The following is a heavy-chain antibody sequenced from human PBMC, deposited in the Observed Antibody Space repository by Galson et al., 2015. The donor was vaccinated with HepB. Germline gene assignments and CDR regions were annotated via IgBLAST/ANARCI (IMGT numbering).Heavy chain of an antibody. Sequence: SLRLSCAASGFTFGDYAMSWFRQAPGKGLEWVSAISGSGGSTYYADSVKGRFTISRDNSKNTLYLQMNSLRAEDTAVYYCAKGGPWGTMIVVQPLGAFDIWGQGTMVTVSS. D-gene: IGHD3-22*01. CDR3: AKGGPWGTMIVVQPLGAFDI. CDR1: GFTFGDYA. V-gene: IGHV3-23*01. J-gene: IGHJ3*02. CDR2: ISGSGGST.